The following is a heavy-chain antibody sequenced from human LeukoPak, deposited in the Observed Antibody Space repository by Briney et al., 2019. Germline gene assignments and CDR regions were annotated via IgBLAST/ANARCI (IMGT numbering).Heavy chain of an antibody. CDR2: INHSGST. V-gene: IGHV4-34*01. D-gene: IGHD3-16*02. CDR3: ARGRYYDYVWGSYRYTAFDY. CDR1: GGSISSYY. Sequence: SETLSLTCTVSGGSISSYYWSWIRQPAGKGLEWIGEINHSGSTNYNPSLKSRVTISVDTSKNQFSLKLSSVTAADTAVYYCARGRYYDYVWGSYRYTAFDYWGQGTLVTVSS. J-gene: IGHJ4*02.